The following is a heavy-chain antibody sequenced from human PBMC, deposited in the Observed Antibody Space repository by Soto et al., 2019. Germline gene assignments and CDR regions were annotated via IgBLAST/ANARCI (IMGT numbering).Heavy chain of an antibody. J-gene: IGHJ6*02. Sequence: QVQLVQSGAEVKKPGSSVKVSCKASGGTFSSYAISWVRQAPGQGLEWMGGIIPIFGTANYAQKSQGRVTITADKSTSTAYMELSSLRSEDTAVYYCARSAVTGKHYYYYGMDVGGQGTTVTVSS. CDR2: IIPIFGTA. V-gene: IGHV1-69*06. CDR1: GGTFSSYA. D-gene: IGHD1-20*01. CDR3: ARSAVTGKHYYYYGMDV.